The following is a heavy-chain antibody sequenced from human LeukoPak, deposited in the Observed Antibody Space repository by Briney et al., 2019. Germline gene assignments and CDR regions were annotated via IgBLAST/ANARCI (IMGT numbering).Heavy chain of an antibody. CDR3: AKLGRYCSSTSCYYFDY. CDR2: ISGSGGST. Sequence: GGSLRLSCAASGFTFSSYAMSWVRQAPGKGLEWVSAISGSGGSTYYADSVKGRFTISRDNSKNTLYLQMNSLRAEDTAVYYCAKLGRYCSSTSCYYFDYWGQGTLVTASS. D-gene: IGHD2-2*01. V-gene: IGHV3-23*01. J-gene: IGHJ4*02. CDR1: GFTFSSYA.